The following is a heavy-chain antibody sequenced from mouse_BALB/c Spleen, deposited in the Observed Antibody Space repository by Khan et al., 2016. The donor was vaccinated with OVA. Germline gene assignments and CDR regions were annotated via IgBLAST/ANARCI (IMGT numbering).Heavy chain of an antibody. CDR1: GFTFSAYG. V-gene: IGHV5-6*01. J-gene: IGHJ3*01. Sequence: EVELVESGGDLVRPGGSLKLSCAASGFTFSAYGMSWVRQSPDKRLEWVATINSAGYYTYYPDSLTGRFTISRDNAKNTPYLQMRSLKSEDTAMYYCASHLTGSFAYWGQGTLVTVSA. D-gene: IGHD4-1*01. CDR2: INSAGYYT. CDR3: ASHLTGSFAY.